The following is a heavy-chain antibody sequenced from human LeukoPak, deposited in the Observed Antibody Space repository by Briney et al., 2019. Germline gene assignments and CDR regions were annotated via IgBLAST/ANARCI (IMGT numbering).Heavy chain of an antibody. CDR3: ASVRGGGNYKRGMDV. D-gene: IGHD1-26*01. CDR1: GGSFTEDA. V-gene: IGHV4-34*12. Sequence: SETLSVTCAVYGGSFTEDAWTWIRQSPEKGLEWIGEIIHSGNTIYAPSLETRITLSLDARNNQFSLNMRSVTAADTAVYFCASVRGGGNYKRGMDVWGQGTQVTVSS. J-gene: IGHJ4*02. CDR2: IIHSGNT.